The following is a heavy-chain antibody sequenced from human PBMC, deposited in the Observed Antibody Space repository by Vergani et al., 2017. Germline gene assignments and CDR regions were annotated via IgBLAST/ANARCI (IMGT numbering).Heavy chain of an antibody. Sequence: QVQLQESGPGLVKPSQTLSLTCTVSGGSISSGSYYWSWIRQPAGKGLEWIGRIYTSGSTNYNPSLKSRVTMSVDTSKNQFSLKLSSVTAADTAVYYCARDLVGATTDYFDYWGQGTLVTVSS. CDR2: IYTSGST. D-gene: IGHD1-26*01. J-gene: IGHJ4*02. V-gene: IGHV4-61*02. CDR1: GGSISSGSYY. CDR3: ARDLVGATTDYFDY.